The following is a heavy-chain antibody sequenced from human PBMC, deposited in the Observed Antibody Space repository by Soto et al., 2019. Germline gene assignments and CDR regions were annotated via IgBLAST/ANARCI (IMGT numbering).Heavy chain of an antibody. CDR1: GYTLTELS. Sequence: VSVKVSCKVSGYTLTELSMHWVRQAPGKGLEWMGGFDPEDGETIYAQKFQGRVTMTEDTSTDTAYMELSSLRSEDTAVYYCATVRPIVATIRYFDYWGQGTLVTVSS. CDR3: ATVRPIVATIRYFDY. J-gene: IGHJ4*02. CDR2: FDPEDGET. V-gene: IGHV1-24*01. D-gene: IGHD5-12*01.